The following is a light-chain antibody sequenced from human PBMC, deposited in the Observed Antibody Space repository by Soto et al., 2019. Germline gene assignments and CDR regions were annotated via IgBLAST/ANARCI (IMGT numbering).Light chain of an antibody. V-gene: IGLV1-36*01. Sequence: VLTQPPSVSGAPRQRVTISCSGSNSNIGNNAVNWYQQLPGKAPKLLIYYDDLLPSGVSDRFSGSKSGTSASLAISGLQSEDEAGYYCAAWDDSLNGPVFGGGTKLTVL. CDR3: AAWDDSLNGPV. CDR2: YDD. CDR1: NSNIGNNA. J-gene: IGLJ2*01.